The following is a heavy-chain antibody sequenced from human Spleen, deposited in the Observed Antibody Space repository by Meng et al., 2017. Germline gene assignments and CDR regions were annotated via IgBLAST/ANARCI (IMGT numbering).Heavy chain of an antibody. CDR3: ARGPTTMAHDFDY. CDR2: INHSGST. CDR1: GGSFSDYY. Sequence: VHLQEVGAGPLKPSETLSLTCVVSGGSFSDYYWSWIRQPPGKGLEWIGEINHSGSTNYNPSLESRATISVDTSQNNLSLKLSSVTAADSAVYYCARGPTTMAHDFDYWGQGTLVTVSS. J-gene: IGHJ4*02. V-gene: IGHV4-34*01. D-gene: IGHD4-11*01.